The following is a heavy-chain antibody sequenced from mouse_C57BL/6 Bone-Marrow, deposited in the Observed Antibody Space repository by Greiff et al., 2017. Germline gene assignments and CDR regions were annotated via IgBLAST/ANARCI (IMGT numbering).Heavy chain of an antibody. Sequence: QVQLQQPGAALVMPGASVKLSCKASGYTFTSYWMHWVKQRPGQGLEWIGEIDPSDSYTNYNQKFKGKSTLTADKSSSTAYMQLSSLTSEDSAVYYWAGSYDYSSGYWLAYWGQGTLVTVAA. CDR1: GYTFTSYW. D-gene: IGHD1-1*01. CDR2: IDPSDSYT. CDR3: AGSYDYSSGYWLAY. J-gene: IGHJ3*01. V-gene: IGHV1-69*01.